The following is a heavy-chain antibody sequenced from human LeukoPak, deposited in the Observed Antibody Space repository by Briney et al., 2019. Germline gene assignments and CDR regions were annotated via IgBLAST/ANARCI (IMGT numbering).Heavy chain of an antibody. CDR2: ISGSDGTT. V-gene: IGHV3-23*01. CDR1: GFTFSSYA. CDR3: ARGVYSGWYTHNWLDS. D-gene: IGHD6-19*01. Sequence: PGGSLRLSCAASGFTFSSYAMSWVRQAPGKGLEWVSAISGSDGTTYYADSVKGRFTISRDNSKYTLSLQMNSLRAEDTAVYYCARGVYSGWYTHNWLDSWGQGTLVIVSS. J-gene: IGHJ5*01.